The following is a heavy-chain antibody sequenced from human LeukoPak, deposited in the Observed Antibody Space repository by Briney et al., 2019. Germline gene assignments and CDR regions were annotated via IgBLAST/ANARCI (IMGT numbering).Heavy chain of an antibody. V-gene: IGHV3-7*01. CDR1: GFTFSSYW. CDR2: IKQDGSEK. Sequence: PGGSLRLSXAASGFTFSSYWMSWVRQAPGKGLEWVANIKQDGSEKYYVDSVKGRFTISRDNAKNSLYLQMNSLGAEDTAVYYCASASESTVTTGYDYWGQGTLVTVSS. D-gene: IGHD4-17*01. J-gene: IGHJ4*02. CDR3: ASASESTVTTGYDY.